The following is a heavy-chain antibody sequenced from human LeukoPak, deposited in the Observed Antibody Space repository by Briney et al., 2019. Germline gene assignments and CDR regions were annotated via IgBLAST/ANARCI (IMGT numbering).Heavy chain of an antibody. V-gene: IGHV4-59*02. Sequence: SETLSLTCTVFGDSVTGYFLNWVRQPPGKGLEWIGHIYKIGTTNYNPSLKSRHTISADTSKNQCSLQVRSVTAAGTAVYYCVIGVGWQPDYWGQGALVTVSS. J-gene: IGHJ4*02. D-gene: IGHD2-15*01. CDR3: VIGVGWQPDY. CDR2: IYKIGTT. CDR1: GDSVTGYF.